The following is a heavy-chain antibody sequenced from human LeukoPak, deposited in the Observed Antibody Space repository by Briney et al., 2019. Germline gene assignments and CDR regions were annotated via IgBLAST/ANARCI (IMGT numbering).Heavy chain of an antibody. Sequence: SETLSLTCAVSGGSISSGGYSWSWIRQPPGKGLEWIGYIYHSGSTYYNPSLKSRVTISVDTSKNQFSLKLSSVTAADTAVYYCARRRPVYDYVWGSYRGDAFDIWGQGTMVTVSS. CDR1: GGSISSGGYS. J-gene: IGHJ3*02. CDR2: IYHSGST. D-gene: IGHD3-16*02. V-gene: IGHV4-30-2*01. CDR3: ARRRPVYDYVWGSYRGDAFDI.